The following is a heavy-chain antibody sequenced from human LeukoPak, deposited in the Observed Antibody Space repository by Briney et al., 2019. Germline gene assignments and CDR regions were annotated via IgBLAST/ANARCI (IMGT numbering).Heavy chain of an antibody. CDR2: IYTSGST. CDR3: ATEGYCSSTSCSPFDY. J-gene: IGHJ4*02. CDR1: GGSISSGSYY. Sequence: SETLSLTCTVSGGSISSGSYYWSWIRQPAGKGLEWIGRIYTSGSTNYNPSLKSRVTISVDTSKNQFSLKLSSVTAADTAVYYCATEGYCSSTSCSPFDYWGQGTLVTVSS. V-gene: IGHV4-61*02. D-gene: IGHD2-2*01.